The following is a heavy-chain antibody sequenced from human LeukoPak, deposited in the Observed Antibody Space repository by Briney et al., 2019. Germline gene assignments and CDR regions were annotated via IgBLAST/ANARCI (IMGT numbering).Heavy chain of an antibody. J-gene: IGHJ3*02. D-gene: IGHD3-10*01. V-gene: IGHV1-69*01. Sequence: SVKVSCKASGGTFSSYAISWVRQAPGQGLEWMGGIIPIFGTANYVQKFQGRVTITADESTSTAYMELSSLRSEDTAVYYCAREDRGDNLAAFDIWGQGTMVTASS. CDR2: IIPIFGTA. CDR3: AREDRGDNLAAFDI. CDR1: GGTFSSYA.